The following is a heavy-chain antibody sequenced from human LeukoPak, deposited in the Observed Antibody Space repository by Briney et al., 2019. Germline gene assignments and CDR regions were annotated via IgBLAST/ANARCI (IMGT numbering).Heavy chain of an antibody. V-gene: IGHV1-2*06. CDR3: ARAAWDTAMVTFDY. Sequence: GASVKVSCKASGYTFTSYGISWVRQAPGQGLEWMGRISPNSGGTNYAQKFQGRVTMTRDTSISTAYMELSRLRSDDTAVYYCARAAWDTAMVTFDYWGQGTLVTVSS. J-gene: IGHJ4*02. CDR1: GYTFTSYG. CDR2: ISPNSGGT. D-gene: IGHD5-18*01.